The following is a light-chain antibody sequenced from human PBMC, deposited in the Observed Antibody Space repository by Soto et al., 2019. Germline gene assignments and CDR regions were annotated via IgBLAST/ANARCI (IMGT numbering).Light chain of an antibody. CDR2: RNN. CDR3: AAWDDSLSGYV. V-gene: IGLV1-47*01. J-gene: IGLJ1*01. CDR1: SSNIGINY. Sequence: QSVLTQSPSASGTPGQRVTISCSGSSSNIGINYVYWYQQLPGTAPKLLIYRNNQRPSGVPDRFSGSKSGTSASLAISGLRSEYEADYYCAAWDDSLSGYVFGTGTQLTVL.